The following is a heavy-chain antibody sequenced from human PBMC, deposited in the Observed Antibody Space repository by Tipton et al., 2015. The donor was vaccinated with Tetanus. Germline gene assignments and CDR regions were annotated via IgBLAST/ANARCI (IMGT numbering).Heavy chain of an antibody. CDR3: ARANNECPKKGPVDY. D-gene: IGHD1/OR15-1a*01. CDR1: GGSVRSGDYD. CDR2: VHYSGRT. J-gene: IGHJ4*02. V-gene: IGHV4-61*08. Sequence: TLSLTCTVSGGSVRSGDYDWQWIRQPPGQGLEWIGYVHYSGRTNKSPSLKSRATLSIDKSKNQFSLRLTSVTAADTAVYYCARANNECPKKGPVDYGGQGARVIVSS.